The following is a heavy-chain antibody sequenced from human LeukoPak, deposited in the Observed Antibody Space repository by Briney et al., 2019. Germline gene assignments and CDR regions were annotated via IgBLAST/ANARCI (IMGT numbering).Heavy chain of an antibody. CDR3: ARDYDDSTWRLDP. CDR2: IYYTGTT. Sequence: PSETLSLTCTVSGGSISGTYYWSWIRQPPGKGLEWIGYIYYTGTTDSNPSLKSRVTISVDTSKNQFSLKLSSVTAADTAVYYCARDYDDSTWRLDPWGQGTLVTVSS. CDR1: GGSISGTYY. D-gene: IGHD3-22*01. J-gene: IGHJ5*02. V-gene: IGHV4-59*12.